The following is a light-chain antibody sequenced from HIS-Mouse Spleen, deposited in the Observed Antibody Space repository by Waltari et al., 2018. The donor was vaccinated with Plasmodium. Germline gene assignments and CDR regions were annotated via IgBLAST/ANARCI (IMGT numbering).Light chain of an antibody. CDR3: QVWDSSSDHVV. V-gene: IGLV3-21*02. CDR2: DDS. J-gene: IGLJ2*01. CDR1: NIGSKS. Sequence: SYVLTQPPSVSVAPGQTARITCGGDNIGSKSVQWYQQKPGQAPVLVVNDDSDRPSGIPERCSGSNSGNTATLTISRVEAGDEADYYCQVWDSSSDHVVFGGGTKLTVL.